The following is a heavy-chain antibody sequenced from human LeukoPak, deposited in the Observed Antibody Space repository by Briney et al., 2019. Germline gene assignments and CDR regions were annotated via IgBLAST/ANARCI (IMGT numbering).Heavy chain of an antibody. CDR3: AKVYSSGFYYYYGMDV. D-gene: IGHD6-19*01. J-gene: IGHJ6*02. CDR1: GFTFSSYG. Sequence: GGSLRLSCAASGFTFSSYGMHWVRQAPGKGLEWVAVISYDGSNKYYADSVKGRFTISRDNSKNTLYLQMNSLRAEDTAVYYCAKVYSSGFYYYYGMDVWGQGTTVTVSS. CDR2: ISYDGSNK. V-gene: IGHV3-30*18.